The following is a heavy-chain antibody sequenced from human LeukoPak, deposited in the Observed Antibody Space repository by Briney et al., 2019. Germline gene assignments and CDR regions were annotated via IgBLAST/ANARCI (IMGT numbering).Heavy chain of an antibody. J-gene: IGHJ3*02. Sequence: PSETLSLTCAVSGGSISSSNWWRWVRQPPGKGLERIGEIYHSGSTNYNPSLKSRVTISVDKSKNQFSLKLSSVTAADTAVYYCARKIGDPLPDDAFDIWGKGTTVTISS. CDR3: ARKIGDPLPDDAFDI. V-gene: IGHV4-4*02. CDR1: GGSISSSNW. D-gene: IGHD2-21*02. CDR2: IYHSGST.